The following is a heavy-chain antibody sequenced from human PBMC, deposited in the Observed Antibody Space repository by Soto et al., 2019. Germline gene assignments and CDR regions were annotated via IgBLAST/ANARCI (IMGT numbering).Heavy chain of an antibody. CDR2: ISGSGGST. V-gene: IGHV3-23*01. Sequence: PGGSLRLSCAASGFTFSSYAKSWVRQAPGKGLKWVSAISGSGGSTYYADSVKGRFTISRDNSKNTLYLQMNSLRAEDTAVYYCVRSFATLGYYDDYMYVCGKGTTVTVSS. J-gene: IGHJ6*03. CDR1: GFTFSSYA. D-gene: IGHD2-15*01. CDR3: VRSFATLGYYDDYMYV.